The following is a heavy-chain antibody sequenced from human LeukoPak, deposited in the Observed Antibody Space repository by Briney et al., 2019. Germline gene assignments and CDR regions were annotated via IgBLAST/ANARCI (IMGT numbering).Heavy chain of an antibody. CDR3: ARDRAAVAPDLWFDP. D-gene: IGHD6-19*01. V-gene: IGHV1-18*01. J-gene: IGHJ5*02. Sequence: ASVKVSCKASGYTFTSYGISWVRQAPGQGLEWMGWISAYNGNTNYAQKPQGRVTMTTDTSTSTAYMELRSLRSDDTAVYYCARDRAAVAPDLWFDPWGQGTLVTVSS. CDR2: ISAYNGNT. CDR1: GYTFTSYG.